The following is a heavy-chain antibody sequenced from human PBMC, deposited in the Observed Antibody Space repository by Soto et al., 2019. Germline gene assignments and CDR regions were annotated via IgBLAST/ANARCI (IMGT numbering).Heavy chain of an antibody. CDR3: ARHSIRYCSGGKHCHAAFDI. V-gene: IGHV4-39*01. CDR2: IYYRGGS. D-gene: IGHD2-15*01. Sequence: QLQLQESGPGLVKPSETLSLTCAVSGGSISSSRYYWGWIRQPPGQGLEWIGSIYYRGGSHYNPSRNDRVTMSAHTSKDHISLNPSTVTAAHTSVYYSARHSIRYCSGGKHCHAAFDIWGQGTIVTASS. J-gene: IGHJ3*02. CDR1: GGSISSSRYY.